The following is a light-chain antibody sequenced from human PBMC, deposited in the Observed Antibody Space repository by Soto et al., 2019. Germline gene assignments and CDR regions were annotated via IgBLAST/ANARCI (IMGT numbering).Light chain of an antibody. CDR3: SSYTITNTWV. V-gene: IGLV2-14*01. CDR1: SSDVGAYNF. J-gene: IGLJ3*02. CDR2: EVS. Sequence: QSVLTQPASVSGSPGQSITISCIGTSSDVGAYNFVSWYQQHPGRVPKLMIYEVSNRPSGVSHRFSGSKSGNTASLTISRLQAEDEADYYCSSYTITNTWVFGGGTKLTVL.